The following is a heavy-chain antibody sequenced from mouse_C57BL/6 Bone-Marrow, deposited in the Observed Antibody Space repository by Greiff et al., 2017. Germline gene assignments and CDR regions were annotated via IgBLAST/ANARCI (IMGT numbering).Heavy chain of an antibody. J-gene: IGHJ1*03. CDR3: SRQVTTVLATKYFDV. V-gene: IGHV5-9*01. CDR2: ISGGGGNT. Sequence: EVKVVESGGGLVKPGGSLKLSCAASGFTFSSYTMSWVRQTPEKRLQWVAAISGGGGNTYYPARVKGRFTISRDNDKNILYLQMSSLRSEDTALYYGSRQVTTVLATKYFDVWGTGTTVTVSS. CDR1: GFTFSSYT. D-gene: IGHD1-1*01.